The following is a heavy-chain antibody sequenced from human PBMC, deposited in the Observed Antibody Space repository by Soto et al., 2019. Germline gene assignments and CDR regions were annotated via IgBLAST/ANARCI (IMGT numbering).Heavy chain of an antibody. Sequence: SETLSLTCTVSGGSISSYYWSWIRQPPGKGLEWIGYIYYSRSTNYNPSLKSRVTISVDTSKNQFSLKLSSVTAADTAVYYCASCSGGSCYEEHYFDYWGQGTLVTVSS. J-gene: IGHJ4*02. CDR2: IYYSRST. V-gene: IGHV4-59*01. CDR3: ASCSGGSCYEEHYFDY. CDR1: GGSISSYY. D-gene: IGHD2-15*01.